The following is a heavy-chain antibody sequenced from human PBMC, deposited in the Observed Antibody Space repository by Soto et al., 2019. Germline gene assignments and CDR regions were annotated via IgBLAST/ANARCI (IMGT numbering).Heavy chain of an antibody. CDR2: IWYDGSNK. CDR3: ARDVSKDY. J-gene: IGHJ4*02. CDR1: GFTFSRYG. V-gene: IGHV3-33*01. Sequence: WGSLRLSCAASGFTFSRYGMHSVRQAPGKGLECVAVIWYDGSNKYYADAVKGLFTISRDNSKNPLYLQMSCLRAEDTAVYYCARDVSKDYWGQGTLVAVSS.